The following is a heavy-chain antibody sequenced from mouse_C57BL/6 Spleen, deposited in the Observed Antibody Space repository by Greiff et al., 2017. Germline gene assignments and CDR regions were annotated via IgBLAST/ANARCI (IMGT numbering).Heavy chain of an antibody. CDR3: VRHEDYGSSYSFFAY. CDR1: GFSFNTYA. V-gene: IGHV10-1*01. J-gene: IGHJ3*01. CDR2: IRSKSNNYAT. Sequence: EVKLMESGGGLVQPKGSLKLSCAASGFSFNTYAMNWVRQAPGKGLEWVARIRSKSNNYATYYADSVKDRFTISRDDSESMLYLQMNNLKTEDTAMYYCVRHEDYGSSYSFFAYWGQGTLVTVSA. D-gene: IGHD1-1*01.